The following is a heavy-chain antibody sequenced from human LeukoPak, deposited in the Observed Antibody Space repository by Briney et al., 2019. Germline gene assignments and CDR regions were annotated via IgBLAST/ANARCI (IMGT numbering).Heavy chain of an antibody. D-gene: IGHD3-10*01. CDR2: TYYRSKWYN. J-gene: IGHJ3*02. V-gene: IGHV6-1*01. CDR3: ARQGLLLWFGELGRAFDI. Sequence: SQTLSLTCAISGDSVSSNSAAWNWIRQSPSRGLEWLGRTYYRSKWYNDYAVSVKSRITISPDTSKNQFSLQLNSVTPEDTAVYYCARQGLLLWFGELGRAFDIWGQGTMVTVSS. CDR1: GDSVSSNSAA.